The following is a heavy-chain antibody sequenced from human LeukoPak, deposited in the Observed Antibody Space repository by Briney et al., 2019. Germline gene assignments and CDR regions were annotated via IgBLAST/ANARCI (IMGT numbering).Heavy chain of an antibody. CDR3: ARDRSSSWYVPNWFDP. J-gene: IGHJ5*02. CDR2: TYFRSKWYN. D-gene: IGHD6-13*01. CDR1: GDSASSNSAG. Sequence: SQTLSLTCAISGDSASSNSAGWNWIRQSPSRGLEWLGRTYFRSKWYNDYAVSVKSRITINPDTSKNQFSLQLNSVTPEDTAVYYCARDRSSSWYVPNWFDPWGQGTLVTVSS. V-gene: IGHV6-1*01.